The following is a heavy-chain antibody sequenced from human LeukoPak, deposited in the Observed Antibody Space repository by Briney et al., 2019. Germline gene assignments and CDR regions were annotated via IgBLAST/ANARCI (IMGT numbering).Heavy chain of an antibody. CDR3: ASVVGRYCSSTSCYTGGGYFDY. Sequence: ASVKVSCKASGYTFTSYYMHWVRQAPGQGLEWMGIINPSGGSTSYAQKFQGRVTMTRDMSTSTVYMELSSLRSEDTAVYYCASVVGRYCSSTSCYTGGGYFDYWGQGTLVTVSS. D-gene: IGHD2-2*02. CDR1: GYTFTSYY. J-gene: IGHJ4*02. V-gene: IGHV1-46*01. CDR2: INPSGGST.